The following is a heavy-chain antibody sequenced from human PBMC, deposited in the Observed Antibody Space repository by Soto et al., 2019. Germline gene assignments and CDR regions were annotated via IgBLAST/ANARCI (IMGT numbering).Heavy chain of an antibody. V-gene: IGHV1-69*06. CDR3: ASWRSYSGSYCFDY. J-gene: IGHJ4*02. Sequence: QVQLVQSGAEVKKPGASVKVSCEASGGTFNTYTINWVRQAPGRGLEWVGQIVPMYDSANYAENFQGRVTITADKSTKIAYMELTSLRSEDTALYFCASWRSYSGSYCFDYWGQGTLVTVSS. CDR2: IVPMYDSA. CDR1: GGTFNTYT. D-gene: IGHD1-26*01.